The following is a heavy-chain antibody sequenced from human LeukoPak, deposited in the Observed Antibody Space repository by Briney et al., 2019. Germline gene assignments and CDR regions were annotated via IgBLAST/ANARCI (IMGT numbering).Heavy chain of an antibody. CDR2: IYYTGSS. CDR1: GGTISSSNYY. V-gene: IGHV4-39*01. J-gene: IGHJ3*02. D-gene: IGHD6-13*01. CDR3: ARHSLCSRSWYLKCAFEI. Sequence: SETLSLTCTVSGGTISSSNYYWGWIRQPPGKGLAWIGSIYYTGSSYYNPSLRSRVTISVDTSKNQFPLKLISVNAADSDVYYCARHSLCSRSWYLKCAFEIWGLGTMVTVSS.